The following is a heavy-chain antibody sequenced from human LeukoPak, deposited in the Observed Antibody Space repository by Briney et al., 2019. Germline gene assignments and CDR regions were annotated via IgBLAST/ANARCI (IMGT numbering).Heavy chain of an antibody. D-gene: IGHD4-23*01. CDR1: GFTFRNSW. V-gene: IGHV3-7*03. Sequence: GGSLRLSCAASGFTFRNSWMSWVRQAPGKGLEWVANIKQEGTEKNYVDSVKGRFTISRDNSENTVHLQMNSLRAEDTAVYYCARSLGGNPDYWGQGTLVTVSS. J-gene: IGHJ4*02. CDR2: IKQEGTEK. CDR3: ARSLGGNPDY.